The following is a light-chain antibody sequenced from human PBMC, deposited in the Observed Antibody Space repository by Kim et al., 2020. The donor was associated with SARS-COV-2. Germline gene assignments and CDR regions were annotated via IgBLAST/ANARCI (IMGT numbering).Light chain of an antibody. Sequence: QSALTQPASVSGSPGQSITISCTGTSSDVGGYNYVSWYQKHPGKAPKLMIYDVSNRPSGVSNRFSGSKSGNTASLTISGLQVEDEADYYCTSYSTTSTLIFGGGTQLTVL. V-gene: IGLV2-14*03. CDR1: SSDVGGYNY. CDR2: DVS. J-gene: IGLJ2*01. CDR3: TSYSTTSTLI.